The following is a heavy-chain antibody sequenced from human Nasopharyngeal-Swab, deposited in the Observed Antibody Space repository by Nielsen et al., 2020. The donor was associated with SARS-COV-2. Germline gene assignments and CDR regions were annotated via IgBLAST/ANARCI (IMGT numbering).Heavy chain of an antibody. Sequence: RQAPGKGLEWIGYISYSGGTNYHPSLKSRVTMSSATSKNQFSLRLTSVTAADTAVYYCARGRVEQWLVLNWFDPWSQGTLVTVSS. D-gene: IGHD6-19*01. J-gene: IGHJ5*02. CDR3: ARGRVEQWLVLNWFDP. CDR2: ISYSGGT. V-gene: IGHV4-59*01.